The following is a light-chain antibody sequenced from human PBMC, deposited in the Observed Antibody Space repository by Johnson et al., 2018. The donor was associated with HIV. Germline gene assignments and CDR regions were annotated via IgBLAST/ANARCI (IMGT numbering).Light chain of an antibody. CDR2: RNN. Sequence: QSVLTQSPSASGTPGQRVTISCSGSSSNIGINTVNWYQQLPGTAPKLLIYRNNLRPSGVPDRFSGSKSGTSASLAISGLPAEDEADYFCATWDDSLNGLYVFGTGTKVTVL. J-gene: IGLJ1*01. CDR1: SSNIGINT. V-gene: IGLV1-44*01. CDR3: ATWDDSLNGLYV.